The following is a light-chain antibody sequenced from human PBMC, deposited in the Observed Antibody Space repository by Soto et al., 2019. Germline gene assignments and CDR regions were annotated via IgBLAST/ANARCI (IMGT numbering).Light chain of an antibody. CDR3: QKYNRSPMWT. J-gene: IGKJ1*01. Sequence: DIQMTQSPSSLSASVGDRVTITCRASQGISNYLAWYQQKPGKVPKLLIYAASTLQSGVPSRFSGGGSGTDFTLTISSLQPEDVATYYCQKYNRSPMWTFGHGTKVEIK. V-gene: IGKV1-27*01. CDR2: AAS. CDR1: QGISNY.